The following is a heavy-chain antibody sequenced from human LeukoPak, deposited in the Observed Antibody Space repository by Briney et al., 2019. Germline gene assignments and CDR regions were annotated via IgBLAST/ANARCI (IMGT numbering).Heavy chain of an antibody. Sequence: SETLSLTCTVSGGSISSYYWSWIRQPAGKGLEWIGRIYTSGSTNYNPSLKSRVTMSVGTSKNQFSLKLSSVTAADTAVYYCARGADGAAPFRFDPWGQGTLVTVSS. CDR2: IYTSGST. D-gene: IGHD4/OR15-4a*01. V-gene: IGHV4-4*07. J-gene: IGHJ5*02. CDR3: ARGADGAAPFRFDP. CDR1: GGSISSYY.